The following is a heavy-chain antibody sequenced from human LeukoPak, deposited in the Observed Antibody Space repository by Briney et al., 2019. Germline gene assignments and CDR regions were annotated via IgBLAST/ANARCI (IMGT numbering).Heavy chain of an antibody. CDR2: IGAGGGGGT. V-gene: IGHV3-23*01. D-gene: IGHD1-26*01. Sequence: PGGSLRLSCAASGFTFATYAMTWVRQAPGKGLAWVSGIGAGGGGGTSYADSVKGRFTISRDNSKNTLYLQMNNLRAEDTAVYYCAKGSGATTYFFAYWGQGTPVTVSS. CDR1: GFTFATYA. J-gene: IGHJ4*02. CDR3: AKGSGATTYFFAY.